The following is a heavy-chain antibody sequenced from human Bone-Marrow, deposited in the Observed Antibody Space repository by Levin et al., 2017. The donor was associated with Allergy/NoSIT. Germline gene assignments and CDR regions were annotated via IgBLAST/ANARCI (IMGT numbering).Heavy chain of an antibody. J-gene: IGHJ5*02. Sequence: SETLSLTCSVSGDSISSGSHYWSWIRQHPERGLEWIGNIHYLGSTYYNPSMESRITISVDTSKNQFSLKVTSVTAADTAVYYCARVMRWNNVVEYNWFDPWGQGTHVTVSS. CDR3: ARVMRWNNVVEYNWFDP. CDR2: IHYLGST. CDR1: GDSISSGSHY. D-gene: IGHD1/OR15-1a*01. V-gene: IGHV4-31*03.